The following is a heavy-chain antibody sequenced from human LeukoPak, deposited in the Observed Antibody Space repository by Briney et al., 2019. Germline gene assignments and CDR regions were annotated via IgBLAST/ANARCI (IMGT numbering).Heavy chain of an antibody. Sequence: ASVKVSCKASGYTFTGYYMHWVRQAPGQGLEWMGWINPNSGGTNYAQKFQGRVTMTRDTSISTAYMELSRLRSDDTAVYYCARPPEMATRWEHQSLGGFDPWGQGTLVTVSS. CDR2: INPNSGGT. CDR1: GYTFTGYY. J-gene: IGHJ5*02. V-gene: IGHV1-2*02. CDR3: ARPPEMATRWEHQSLGGFDP. D-gene: IGHD5-24*01.